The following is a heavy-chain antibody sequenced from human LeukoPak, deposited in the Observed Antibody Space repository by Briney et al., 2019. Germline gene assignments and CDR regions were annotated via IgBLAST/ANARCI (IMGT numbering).Heavy chain of an antibody. CDR1: GGSFSGYY. J-gene: IGHJ6*03. CDR3: ARGLSEQQPQDGGYYYYYMDV. V-gene: IGHV4-34*01. CDR2: INHSGST. Sequence: PSETLSLTCAVYGGSFSGYYWSWIRQPPGKGLEWIGEINHSGSTNYNPSLKSRVTISVDTSKNQFSLKLSSVTAADTAVYYCARGLSEQQPQDGGYYYYYMDVWGKGTTVTVSS. D-gene: IGHD6-13*01.